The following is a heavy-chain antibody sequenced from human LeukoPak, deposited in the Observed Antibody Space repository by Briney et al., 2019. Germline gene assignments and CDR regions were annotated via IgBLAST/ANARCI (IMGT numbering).Heavy chain of an antibody. CDR2: ISNDGSNE. CDR3: AAFIYGSGSYYFDY. J-gene: IGHJ4*02. CDR1: GFTFNDYA. Sequence: GGSLRLSCAASGFTFNDYAMHWVRQAPGKGLEWVALISNDGSNEYYADSVKGRFTISRDNSENTLYLQMTSLRAEATAVYYCAAFIYGSGSYYFDYWGQGTLVTVSS. D-gene: IGHD3-10*01. V-gene: IGHV3-30-3*01.